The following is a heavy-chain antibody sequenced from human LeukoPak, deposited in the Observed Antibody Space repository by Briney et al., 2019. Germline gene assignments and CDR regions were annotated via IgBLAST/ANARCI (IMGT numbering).Heavy chain of an antibody. CDR1: GVSISSLY. CDR2: VSHGGST. Sequence: SETPSLTCTVSGVSISSLYWSWIRQPPGKGLEWIGYVSHGGSTRYNPSLKSRVTVLGDTSKNQFSLKLTSVTAADTAVYYCALRRLTSSQIIEDNWFDPWGQGTLVTVSS. J-gene: IGHJ5*02. D-gene: IGHD2/OR15-2a*01. CDR3: ALRRLTSSQIIEDNWFDP. V-gene: IGHV4-59*01.